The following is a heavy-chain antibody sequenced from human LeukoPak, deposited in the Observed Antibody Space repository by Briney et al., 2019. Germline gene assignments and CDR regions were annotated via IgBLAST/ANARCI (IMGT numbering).Heavy chain of an antibody. D-gene: IGHD2-2*01. Sequence: SQTLSLTCAISGDSLSSNSITWNWIRQSPSRGLEWLGMTYYRSTRHNDYAVSVRGRITVNPDTSKNQFSLHLNSVTPEDTAVYYCARRLTQYDCFDPWGQGILVTVSS. CDR3: ARRLTQYDCFDP. CDR2: TYYRSTRHN. J-gene: IGHJ5*02. CDR1: GDSLSSNSIT. V-gene: IGHV6-1*01.